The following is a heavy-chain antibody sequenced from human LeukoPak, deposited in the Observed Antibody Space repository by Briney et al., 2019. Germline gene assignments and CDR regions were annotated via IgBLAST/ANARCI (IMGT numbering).Heavy chain of an antibody. D-gene: IGHD2/OR15-2a*01. V-gene: IGHV1-46*01. CDR1: GYTFTSYY. CDR2: INPSGGST. Sequence: ASVKVSCKASGYTFTSYYMHWVRQAPGQGLEWMGIINPSGGSTSYAQKFQGRVTITEDTSTDTAYMELSSLRSEDTAVYYCATGNIDALPDRYYYYMDVWGKGTTVTVSS. J-gene: IGHJ6*03. CDR3: ATGNIDALPDRYYYYMDV.